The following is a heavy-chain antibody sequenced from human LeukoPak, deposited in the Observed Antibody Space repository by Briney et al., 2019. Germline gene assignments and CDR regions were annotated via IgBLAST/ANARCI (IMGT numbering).Heavy chain of an antibody. J-gene: IGHJ5*02. D-gene: IGHD2-15*01. CDR3: ARGIWVAARLPQGNWFDP. V-gene: IGHV4-34*01. CDR1: GGSFSGYY. CDR2: INHSGST. Sequence: SETLSLTCAVYGGSFSGYYWSWIRQPPGKGLEWIGEINHSGSTNYNPSLKSRVTISVDTSKSQFSLKMSSVAAADTAIYYCARGIWVAARLPQGNWFDPWGQGTLVTVSS.